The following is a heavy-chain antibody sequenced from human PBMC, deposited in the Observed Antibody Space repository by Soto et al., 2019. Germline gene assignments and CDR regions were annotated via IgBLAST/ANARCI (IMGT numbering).Heavy chain of an antibody. CDR2: IYYSGST. CDR3: VRHIWPTGIEAAGFDY. Sequence: SETLSLTCTVSGGSISSYYWSWIRQPPGKGLEWIGYIYYSGSTNYNPSLKSRVTISVDTSKNQFSLKLSSVTAADTAVYYCVRHIWPTGIEAAGFDYWGQGTLVTVSS. J-gene: IGHJ4*02. V-gene: IGHV4-59*08. CDR1: GGSISSYY. D-gene: IGHD6-13*01.